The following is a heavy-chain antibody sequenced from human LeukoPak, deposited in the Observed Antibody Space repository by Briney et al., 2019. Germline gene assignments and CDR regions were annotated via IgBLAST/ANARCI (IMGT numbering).Heavy chain of an antibody. V-gene: IGHV3-30*18. Sequence: GGSLRLSCAASGFTFSSYGMHWVRQAPGKGLEWVAVVAYDGSNKFYADSVKGRFTISRDNSKNTLYLQTDYLRVDDTAVYYCAKDSGWKWEDPGKGVDYWGQGTLVTVSS. J-gene: IGHJ4*02. CDR1: GFTFSSYG. D-gene: IGHD1-26*01. CDR2: VAYDGSNK. CDR3: AKDSGWKWEDPGKGVDY.